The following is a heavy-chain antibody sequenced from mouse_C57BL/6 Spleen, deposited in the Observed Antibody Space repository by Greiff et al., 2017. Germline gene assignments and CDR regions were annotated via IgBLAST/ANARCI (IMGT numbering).Heavy chain of an antibody. CDR2: IHPNSGST. V-gene: IGHV1-64*01. CDR3: AREGANWFFDY. D-gene: IGHD4-1*01. J-gene: IGHJ2*01. CDR1: GYTFTSYW. Sequence: QVQLQQPGAELVKPGASVKLSCKASGYTFTSYWMHWVKQRPGQGLEWIGMIHPNSGSTNYNEKFKSKATLTVDKSSSTAYMQLSSLTSEDSAVYYCAREGANWFFDYWGQGTTLTVSS.